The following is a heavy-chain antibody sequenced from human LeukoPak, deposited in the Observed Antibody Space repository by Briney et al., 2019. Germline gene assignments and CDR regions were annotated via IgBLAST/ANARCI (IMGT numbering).Heavy chain of an antibody. Sequence: GGSLRLSCAASGFTVSSNYMSWVRQAPGKGLEWVSVIYSGGSTYYADSVKGRFTISRDNSKNTLYLQMNSLRAEDTAVYYCARDDPEFYSSSPDWGQGAPVTVSS. CDR2: IYSGGST. CDR3: ARDDPEFYSSSPD. CDR1: GFTVSSNY. D-gene: IGHD6-13*01. V-gene: IGHV3-66*01. J-gene: IGHJ4*02.